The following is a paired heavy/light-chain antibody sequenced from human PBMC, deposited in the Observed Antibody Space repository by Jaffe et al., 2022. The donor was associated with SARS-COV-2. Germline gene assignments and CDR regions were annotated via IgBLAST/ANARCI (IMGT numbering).Heavy chain of an antibody. CDR3: TRDIWGSDAFDL. D-gene: IGHD7-27*01. CDR2: IWNDGSNK. V-gene: IGHV3-33*01. J-gene: IGHJ3*01. CDR1: GFTFRDYG. Sequence: QEHLVESGGGVVQPGRSLRLSCAASGFTFRDYGLHWVRQAPGEGLEWAALIWNDGSNKNYADSVKGRFTISRDNSRNTLYLQMNSLRVEDTAVYYCTRDIWGSDAFDLWGQGTTVTVSP.
Light chain of an antibody. J-gene: IGLJ2*01. CDR1: SSDVGGYNY. Sequence: QSALTQPRSVSGSPGQSVTISCTGTSSDVGGYNYVSWYQQHPGKVPKLMIYDISKRPSGVPDRFSGSRSGNTASLTISGLQADDEADYYCCSYAVNSRIFGGGTKLTVL. CDR2: DIS. CDR3: CSYAVNSRI. V-gene: IGLV2-11*01.